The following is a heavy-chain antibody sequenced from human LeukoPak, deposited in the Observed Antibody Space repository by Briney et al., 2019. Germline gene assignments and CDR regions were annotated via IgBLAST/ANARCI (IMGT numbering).Heavy chain of an antibody. J-gene: IGHJ3*02. D-gene: IGHD1-20*01. CDR3: ARHAEVTGTTSAFDI. V-gene: IGHV5-51*01. CDR1: GYTFTNYW. CDR2: IYPGDSDT. Sequence: ESLQISCKSSGYTFTNYWIGWVRRMPGKGLEWMGVIYPGDSDTKYRPSFQGQVTISADKSSNTAYLQWSSLKASDTAMYYCARHAEVTGTTSAFDIWGQGTMVTVSS.